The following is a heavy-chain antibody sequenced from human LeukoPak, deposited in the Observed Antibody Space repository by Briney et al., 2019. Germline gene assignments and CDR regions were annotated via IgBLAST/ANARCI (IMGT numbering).Heavy chain of an antibody. CDR1: GGSISSYY. Sequence: SETLSLTCTVSGGSISSYYWSWIRQPPGKGLEWIGEINHSGSTNYNPSLKSRVTISVDTSKNQFSLKLSSVTAADTAVYYCARGHGYSYGRYYFDYWGQGTLVTVSS. CDR2: INHSGST. D-gene: IGHD5-18*01. J-gene: IGHJ4*02. CDR3: ARGHGYSYGRYYFDY. V-gene: IGHV4-34*01.